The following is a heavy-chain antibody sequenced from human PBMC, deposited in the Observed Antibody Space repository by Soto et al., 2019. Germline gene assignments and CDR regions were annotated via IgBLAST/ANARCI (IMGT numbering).Heavy chain of an antibody. J-gene: IGHJ3*02. Sequence: EVQLVESGGGLVQPGGSLRLSCAASGFTFSSYWMSWVRQAPGKGLEWVANIKQDGSEKYYVDSVKGRFTISRDNAKNSLYLQMNSLRAEDTAVYYCAREVRYYDSSIREDAFDIWGQGTMVTVSS. D-gene: IGHD3-22*01. V-gene: IGHV3-7*01. CDR3: AREVRYYDSSIREDAFDI. CDR1: GFTFSSYW. CDR2: IKQDGSEK.